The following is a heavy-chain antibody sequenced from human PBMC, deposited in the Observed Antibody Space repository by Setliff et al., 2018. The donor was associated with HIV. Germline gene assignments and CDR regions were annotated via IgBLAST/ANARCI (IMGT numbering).Heavy chain of an antibody. Sequence: GGSLRLSCAASGVTVSKNYMSWVRQAPGKGLEWASVIYTGGATFYADSVKARFTISRDNSKNTLYLQMNSLRAEDTAVYYCARGEPTILVVPAAFFDYWGQGTLVTVSS. CDR2: IYTGGAT. CDR3: ARGEPTILVVPAAFFDY. V-gene: IGHV3-53*01. D-gene: IGHD2-2*01. J-gene: IGHJ4*02. CDR1: GVTVSKNY.